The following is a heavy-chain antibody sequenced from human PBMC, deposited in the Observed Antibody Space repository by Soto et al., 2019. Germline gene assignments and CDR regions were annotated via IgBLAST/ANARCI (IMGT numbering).Heavy chain of an antibody. CDR3: ARDGYDGSGSPYPAF. Sequence: PSETLSLTCAVSGYSISSGYYWGWIRQPPGKGLEWIGSIYHSGSTDYNPSLKSRVTISVDTSKRQSSLRLTSVTAADTAVYYCARDGYDGSGSPYPAFWGPGTQVTVSS. CDR1: GYSISSGYY. CDR2: IYHSGST. V-gene: IGHV4-38-2*02. D-gene: IGHD3-10*01. J-gene: IGHJ4*02.